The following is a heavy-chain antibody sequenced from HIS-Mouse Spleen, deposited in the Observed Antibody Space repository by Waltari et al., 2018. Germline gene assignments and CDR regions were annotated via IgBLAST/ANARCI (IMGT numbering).Heavy chain of an antibody. Sequence: QLQLQESGPGLVKPSETLSLTCTVPGGPISSSSYYWGWIRQPPGKGLEWIGSIYYSGSPYYNPSLKSRVTISVDTSKNQFSLKLSSVTAADTAVYYCAREIPYSSSWYDWYFDLWGRGTLVTVSS. CDR3: AREIPYSSSWYDWYFDL. CDR2: IYYSGSP. V-gene: IGHV4-39*07. D-gene: IGHD6-13*01. CDR1: GGPISSSSYY. J-gene: IGHJ2*01.